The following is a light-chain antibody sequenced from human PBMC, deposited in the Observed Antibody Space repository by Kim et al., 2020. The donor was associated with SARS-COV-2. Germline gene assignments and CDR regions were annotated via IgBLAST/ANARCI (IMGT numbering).Light chain of an antibody. CDR2: GKN. J-gene: IGLJ2*01. CDR3: NSRDSNDTVV. Sequence: SSELTQDPAVSVALGQTVRITCQGDSLRSYYATWYQQKPGQAPILVIYGKNNRPSGFPDRFSGSSSGNTASLTITGTQAGDEADYYCNSRDSNDTVVFGG. CDR1: SLRSYY. V-gene: IGLV3-19*01.